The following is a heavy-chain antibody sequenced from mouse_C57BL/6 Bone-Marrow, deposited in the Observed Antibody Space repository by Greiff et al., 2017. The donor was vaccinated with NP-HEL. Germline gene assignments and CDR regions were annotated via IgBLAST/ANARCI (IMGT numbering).Heavy chain of an antibody. CDR3: TGTRSGYVDYAMDY. J-gene: IGHJ4*01. D-gene: IGHD3-2*02. CDR2: IDPENGDT. V-gene: IGHV14-4*01. CDR1: GFNIKDDY. Sequence: EVQLQQSGAELVRPGASVKLSCTASGFNIKDDYMHWVKQRPEQGLEWIGWIDPENGDTEYASKFQGKATITADTSSNTAYLQLSSLTSEDTAVYYCTGTRSGYVDYAMDYWGQGTSVTVSS.